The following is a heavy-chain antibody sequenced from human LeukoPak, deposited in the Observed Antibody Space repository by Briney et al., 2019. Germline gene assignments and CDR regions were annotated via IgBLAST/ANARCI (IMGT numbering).Heavy chain of an antibody. CDR2: VHLDGRT. D-gene: IGHD3-3*01. CDR1: GGSVVNTNW. Sequence: SSETLSLTCGVSGGSVVNTNWWTWVRQPPGKGLEWIGEVHLDGRTNYNPSLESRLTMSVHVSENQVSLKLTSVTAADTAVYYCAREGGFYRPLDYSGQGTLVTVSS. CDR3: AREGGFYRPLDY. J-gene: IGHJ4*02. V-gene: IGHV4-4*02.